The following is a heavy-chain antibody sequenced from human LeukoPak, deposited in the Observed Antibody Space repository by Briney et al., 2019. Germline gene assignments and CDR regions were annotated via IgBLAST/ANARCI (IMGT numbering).Heavy chain of an antibody. D-gene: IGHD5-18*01. Sequence: GGSLRLSCAASGFTFSSYSMNWVRQAPGKGLEWVSYISSSSSTIYYADSVKGRFTISRDNAKNTLYLQMNSLRAEDTAVYYCARVRGYSYYGGYYYYMDVWGKGTTVTVSS. J-gene: IGHJ6*03. CDR1: GFTFSSYS. CDR2: ISSSSSTI. CDR3: ARVRGYSYYGGYYYYMDV. V-gene: IGHV3-48*04.